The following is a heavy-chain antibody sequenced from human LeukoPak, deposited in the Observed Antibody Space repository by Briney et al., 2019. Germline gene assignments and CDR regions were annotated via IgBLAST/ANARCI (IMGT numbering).Heavy chain of an antibody. J-gene: IGHJ4*02. CDR3: ASLKPIPT. CDR1: GFTFSSYY. D-gene: IGHD1-14*01. CDR2: INPDGSTA. Sequence: GSLRLSCAASGFTFSSYYVHWVRQAPGKGLVWVSRINPDGSTASYADSVKGRFTISRDNAKNTLYLQMNSLRAEDTAVYYCASLKPIPTWGQGTLVTVSS. V-gene: IGHV3-74*01.